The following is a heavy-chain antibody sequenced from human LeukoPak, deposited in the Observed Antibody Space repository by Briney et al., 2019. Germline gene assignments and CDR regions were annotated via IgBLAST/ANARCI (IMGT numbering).Heavy chain of an antibody. D-gene: IGHD2-15*01. J-gene: IGHJ4*02. CDR3: ARACSGGSCVY. V-gene: IGHV1-69*04. CDR2: IIPILGIA. Sequence: SVEVSCKASGGTFSSYAISWVRQAPGQGLGWMGRIIPILGIANYAQKFQGRVTITADKSTSTAYMELSSLRSEDTAVYYCARACSGGSCVYWGQGTLVTVSS. CDR1: GGTFSSYA.